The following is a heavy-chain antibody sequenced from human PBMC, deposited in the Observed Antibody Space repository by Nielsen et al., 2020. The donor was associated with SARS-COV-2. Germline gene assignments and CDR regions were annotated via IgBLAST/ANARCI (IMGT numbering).Heavy chain of an antibody. J-gene: IGHJ4*02. D-gene: IGHD6-19*01. CDR3: ASSGWLDH. V-gene: IGHV3-23*01. CDR1: GFTFSSNA. Sequence: GESLDLPCASPGFTFSSNAMTWVRLAPGRGREWVSSISNSGVSTYYADSVKGRFTISRDNAQSSLYLHMNSLRAEDTAVYYCASSGWLDHWGQGTLVTVSS. CDR2: ISNSGVST.